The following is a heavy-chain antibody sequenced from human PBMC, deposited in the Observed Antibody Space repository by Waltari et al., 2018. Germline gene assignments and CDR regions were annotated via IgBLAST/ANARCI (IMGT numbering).Heavy chain of an antibody. Sequence: EVQLVESGGGLVQPGGSLRLSCEASGFTFSSSFMHWVRPAPGKGLVWVSRINTDGCSTNYADSVKGRFTISRDNGKNTLYLQMNSLRAEDAAVYYCARDGGGNGYIHYWGQGTLVTVSS. V-gene: IGHV3-74*01. CDR1: GFTFSSSF. CDR3: ARDGGGNGYIHY. CDR2: INTDGCST. J-gene: IGHJ4*02. D-gene: IGHD3-16*01.